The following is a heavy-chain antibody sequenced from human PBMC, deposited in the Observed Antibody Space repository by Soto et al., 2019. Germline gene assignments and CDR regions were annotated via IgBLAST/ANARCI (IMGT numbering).Heavy chain of an antibody. D-gene: IGHD5-12*01. CDR2: ISGSGGST. Sequence: GGSLRLSCAASGFTFSSYAMSWVRQAPGKGLEWVSAISGSGGSTYYADSVKGRFTISRDNSKNTVYLQMNSLRAEETAVYYCAKGSGYDYDYYYYGMDVWGQGTTVTVSS. CDR1: GFTFSSYA. CDR3: AKGSGYDYDYYYYGMDV. V-gene: IGHV3-23*01. J-gene: IGHJ6*02.